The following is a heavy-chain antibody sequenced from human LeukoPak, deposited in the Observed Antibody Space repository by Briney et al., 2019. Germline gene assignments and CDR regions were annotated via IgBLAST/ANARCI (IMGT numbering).Heavy chain of an antibody. CDR2: INSDGSST. CDR3: ARGRYCTNGVCFNWFDP. V-gene: IGHV3-74*01. J-gene: IGHJ5*02. Sequence: GGSLRLSCAASGFTFSSYWMHWVRQAPGKGLVWDSRINSDGSSTSYADSVKGRFTISRDNAKNTLYLQMNSLRAEDTAVYYCARGRYCTNGVCFNWFDPWGQGTLVTVSS. CDR1: GFTFSSYW. D-gene: IGHD2-8*01.